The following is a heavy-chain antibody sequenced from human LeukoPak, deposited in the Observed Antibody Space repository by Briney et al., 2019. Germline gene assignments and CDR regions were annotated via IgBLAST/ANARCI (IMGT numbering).Heavy chain of an antibody. CDR1: GFTFSDYY. V-gene: IGHV3-53*01. D-gene: IGHD5-24*01. CDR3: ARADGYTKGYFDY. Sequence: GGSLRLSCAASGFTFSDYYMSWIRQAPGKGLEWVSVIYSGGSTYYADSVKGRFTISRDNSKNTLYLQMNSLRAEDTAVYYCARADGYTKGYFDYWGQGTLVTVSS. J-gene: IGHJ4*02. CDR2: IYSGGST.